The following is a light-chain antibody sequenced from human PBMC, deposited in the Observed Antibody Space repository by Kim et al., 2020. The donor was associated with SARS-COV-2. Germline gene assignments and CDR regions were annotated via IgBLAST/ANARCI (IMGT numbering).Light chain of an antibody. J-gene: IGKJ1*01. CDR3: QQYYNYPRA. Sequence: SASVGDSVTITCRASQDISNYLAWFQQKPGKAPKSLMYAASSLQSGVPSKFSGSGSGTDFTLTINNLQPDDFATYYCQQYYNYPRAFGQGTKVEI. CDR2: AAS. CDR1: QDISNY. V-gene: IGKV1-16*02.